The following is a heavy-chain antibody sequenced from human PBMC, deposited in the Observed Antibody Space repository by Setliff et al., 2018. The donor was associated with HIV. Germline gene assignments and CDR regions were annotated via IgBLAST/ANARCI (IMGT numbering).Heavy chain of an antibody. D-gene: IGHD3-3*01. Sequence: ASVKVSCKASGGTFSSYAISWVRQAPGQGLEWMGWMNPNSGNTGYVQKFQGRVTMTTDTSTSTAYMELRSLRSEDTAVYYCARLIFWSAYYIGFFDSWGQGTLVTVSS. CDR3: ARLIFWSAYYIGFFDS. CDR2: MNPNSGNT. V-gene: IGHV1-8*02. J-gene: IGHJ4*02. CDR1: GGTFSSYA.